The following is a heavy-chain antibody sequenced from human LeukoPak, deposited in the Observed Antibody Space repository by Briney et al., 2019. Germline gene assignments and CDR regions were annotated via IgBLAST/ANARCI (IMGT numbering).Heavy chain of an antibody. V-gene: IGHV1-2*02. J-gene: IGHJ5*02. CDR1: GYTFTGYY. CDR2: INPNSGGT. Sequence: ASVRVSCKASGYTFTGYYMHWVRQAPGQGLEWMGWINPNSGGTNYAQKFQGRVTMTRDTSISTAYMELSRLRSDDTAVYYCARGRWELLYNWFDPWGQGTLVTVSS. CDR3: ARGRWELLYNWFDP. D-gene: IGHD1-26*01.